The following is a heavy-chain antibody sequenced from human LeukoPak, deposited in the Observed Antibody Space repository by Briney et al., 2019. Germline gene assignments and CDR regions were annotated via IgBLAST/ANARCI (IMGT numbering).Heavy chain of an antibody. J-gene: IGHJ4*02. CDR2: ISGSGGST. CDR1: GFTFSSYA. CDR3: ASGFNSGPIADY. D-gene: IGHD1-26*01. Sequence: GSLRLSCAASGFTFSSYAMSWVRQAPGKGLEWVSTISGSGGSTYYADSVKGRFTISRDNSKNTLYLQMNSLRAEDTAVYYCASGFNSGPIADYWGQGTLVTVSS. V-gene: IGHV3-23*01.